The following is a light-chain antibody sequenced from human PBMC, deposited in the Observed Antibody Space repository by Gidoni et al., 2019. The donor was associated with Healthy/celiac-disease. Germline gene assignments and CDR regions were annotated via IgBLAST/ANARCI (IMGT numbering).Light chain of an antibody. Sequence: DIQMTQSPSTLSASVGDRVTITCRASQSISSWLAWYQQKPGKAPKLLIYDASSLESGVPSRFSGSGAGTEVTLTISSLQPDDFATYYCQQYNSYQYTFXQXTKLXIK. J-gene: IGKJ2*01. CDR1: QSISSW. CDR2: DAS. V-gene: IGKV1-5*01. CDR3: QQYNSYQYT.